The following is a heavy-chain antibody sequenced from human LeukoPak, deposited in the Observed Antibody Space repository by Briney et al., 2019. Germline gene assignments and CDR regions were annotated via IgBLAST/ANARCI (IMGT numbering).Heavy chain of an antibody. J-gene: IGHJ4*02. Sequence: SETLSLTCTVSGGSISSGSYYWSWIRQHPGKGLEWIGYIYYSGSTYYNPSLKSRVTISVDTSKNQFSLKLSSVTAADTAVYYCAREGGPYRPLDYSGQGTLVTVSS. CDR1: GGSISSGSYY. CDR2: IYYSGST. V-gene: IGHV4-31*03. CDR3: AREGGPYRPLDY.